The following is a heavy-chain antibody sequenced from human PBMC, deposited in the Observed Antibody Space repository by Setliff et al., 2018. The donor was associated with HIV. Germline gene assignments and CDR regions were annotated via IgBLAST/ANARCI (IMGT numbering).Heavy chain of an antibody. CDR3: ARPVSKYFYGMDV. Sequence: PSETLSLTCTVSGDFFSSDYYWGWIRQSPGKGLEWIGTLYHSGSPIYNSSLKSQVTISGDPSNNQLSLSLSSVTAADTAVYYCARPVSKYFYGMDVWGLGTTVTVSS. CDR1: GDFFSSDYY. J-gene: IGHJ6*02. CDR2: LYHSGSP. V-gene: IGHV4-38-2*02.